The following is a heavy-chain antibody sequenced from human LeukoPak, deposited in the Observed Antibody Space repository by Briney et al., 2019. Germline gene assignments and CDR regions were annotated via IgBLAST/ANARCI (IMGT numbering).Heavy chain of an antibody. CDR1: GGSISSSSYY. Sequence: PSETLSLTCTVSGGSISSSSYYWGWIRQPPGKGLEWIGSIYYSGSTYYNPSLKSRVTISVDTSKNQFSLKLSSVTAADTAVYYCARDRRGATTIAWYFDLWGRGTLVTVSS. D-gene: IGHD1-26*01. V-gene: IGHV4-39*07. CDR2: IYYSGST. CDR3: ARDRRGATTIAWYFDL. J-gene: IGHJ2*01.